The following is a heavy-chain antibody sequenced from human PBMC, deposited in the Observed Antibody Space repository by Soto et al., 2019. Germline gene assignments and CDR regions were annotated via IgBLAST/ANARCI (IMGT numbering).Heavy chain of an antibody. CDR1: GFSFNSYA. V-gene: IGHV3-23*01. CDR3: AKGSIEYSAAVDY. CDR2: ISGSGGSS. J-gene: IGHJ4*02. D-gene: IGHD5-12*01. Sequence: GGSLRLSCSASGFSFNSYAMMWVRQAPGKGLEWVSVISGSGGSSYFADPAKGRFTISRDNSKNILYLEMNSLGAEDTARYFCAKGSIEYSAAVDYWGQGTLVTVSS.